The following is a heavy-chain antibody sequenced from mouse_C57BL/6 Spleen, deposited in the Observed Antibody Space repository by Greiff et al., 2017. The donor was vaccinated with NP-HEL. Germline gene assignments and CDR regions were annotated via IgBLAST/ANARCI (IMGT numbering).Heavy chain of an antibody. CDR1: GFTFSDYG. CDR2: ISNLAYSI. D-gene: IGHD2-5*01. CDR3: ARTYYYSNPYYAMDY. Sequence: EVMLVESGGGLVQPGGSLKLSCAASGFTFSDYGMAWVRQAPRKGPEWVAFISNLAYSIYYADTVTGRFTISRENAKNTLYLEMSSLRSEDTAMYYCARTYYYSNPYYAMDYWGQGTSVTVSS. J-gene: IGHJ4*01. V-gene: IGHV5-15*04.